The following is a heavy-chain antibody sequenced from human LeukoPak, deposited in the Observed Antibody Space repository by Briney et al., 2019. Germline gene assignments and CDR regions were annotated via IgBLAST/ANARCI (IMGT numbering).Heavy chain of an antibody. D-gene: IGHD4-23*01. CDR3: ATYRGGMARYYFDY. CDR2: ISAYNGNT. J-gene: IGHJ4*02. CDR1: GYTLTELS. Sequence: ASVKVSCKISGYTLTELSMHWVRQAPGQGLEWMGWISAYNGNTNYAQKLQGRVTMTTDTSTSTAYMELRSLRSDDTAVYYCATYRGGMARYYFDYWGQGTLVTVSS. V-gene: IGHV1-18*01.